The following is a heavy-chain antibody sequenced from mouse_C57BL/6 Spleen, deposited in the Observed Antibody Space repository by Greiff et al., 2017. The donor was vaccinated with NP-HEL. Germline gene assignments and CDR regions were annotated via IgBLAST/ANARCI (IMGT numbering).Heavy chain of an antibody. CDR2: INPNNGGT. Sequence: EVQLQQSGPELVKPGASVKIPCKASGYTFTDYNMDWVKQSHGKSLEWIGDINPNNGGTIYNQKFKGKATLTVDKSSSTAYMELRSLPSEDTAVYYCARGGYYWYFDVWGTGTTVNVSS. CDR1: GYTFTDYN. J-gene: IGHJ1*03. D-gene: IGHD1-1*02. CDR3: ARGGYYWYFDV. V-gene: IGHV1-18*01.